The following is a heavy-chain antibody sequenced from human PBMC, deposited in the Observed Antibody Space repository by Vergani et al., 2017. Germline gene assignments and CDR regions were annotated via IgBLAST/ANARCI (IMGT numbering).Heavy chain of an antibody. CDR3: ASDTHRGQRADR. D-gene: IGHD2-15*01. Sequence: QVQLQESGPGLVKSSETLSLTCSVSFDSIRNLYCNWIRQPPGKGLEWVGSIHYSENTNYNPSLKTRVTISVNTSKNQISLTLTPVAAADTAVYYCASDTHRGQRADRWGQGILVTVTS. CDR2: IHYSENT. J-gene: IGHJ5*02. CDR1: FDSIRNLY. V-gene: IGHV4-59*11.